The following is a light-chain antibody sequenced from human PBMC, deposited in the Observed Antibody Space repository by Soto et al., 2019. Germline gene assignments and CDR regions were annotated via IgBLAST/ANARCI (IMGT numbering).Light chain of an antibody. Sequence: QSVLTQPPSISGAPGQSITISCTGSSANIGAGYDVHWYQQFPGTAPKLLIHGNNDRPSGVSDRFSASKSGTSASLAITGLQAEDEADYYCSSYTSSSTVVFGGGTKVTVL. J-gene: IGLJ2*01. CDR2: GNN. CDR1: SANIGAGYD. CDR3: SSYTSSSTVV. V-gene: IGLV1-40*01.